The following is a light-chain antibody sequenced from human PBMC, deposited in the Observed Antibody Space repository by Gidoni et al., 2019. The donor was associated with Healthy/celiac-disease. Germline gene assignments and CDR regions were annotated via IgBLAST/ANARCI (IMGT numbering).Light chain of an antibody. CDR3: QQSYSTPLT. CDR2: AAS. Sequence: DIQMTQSPSSRSASVGDRVTITSRASQSISSYLNWYQQKPGKAPKLLIYAASSLQSGVPSRFSGSGSGTDCTLTISSLQPEDFATYYCQQSYSTPLTFGGGTRVEIK. J-gene: IGKJ4*01. V-gene: IGKV1-39*01. CDR1: QSISSY.